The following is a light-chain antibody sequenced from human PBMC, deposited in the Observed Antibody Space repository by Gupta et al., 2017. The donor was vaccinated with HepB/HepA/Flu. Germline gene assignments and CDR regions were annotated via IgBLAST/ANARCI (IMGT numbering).Light chain of an antibody. J-gene: IGLJ3*02. CDR2: TSN. V-gene: IGLV1-44*01. CDR1: SSNIGRNT. Sequence: QSVLTQTPSASGTPGQRVIMSCSGSSSNIGRNTVNWYQHLPGTAPTLLIYTSNERPSGVPDRFSGSRSGTSASLAISGLQSEDEADYYCASWDDSLNGWVFGGGNKLTVL. CDR3: ASWDDSLNGWV.